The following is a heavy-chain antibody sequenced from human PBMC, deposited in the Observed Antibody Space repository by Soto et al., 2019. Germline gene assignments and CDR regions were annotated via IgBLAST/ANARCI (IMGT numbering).Heavy chain of an antibody. J-gene: IGHJ5*02. CDR1: GYTFTSYG. CDR3: ARGGLGYCSSTSCQLTLTPFGFDP. D-gene: IGHD2-2*01. Sequence: ASVKVSCKASGYTFTSYGISWVRQAPGQGLEWMGWISAYNGNTNYAQKLQGRVTMTTDTSTSTAYMELRSLRSDDTAVYYCARGGLGYCSSTSCQLTLTPFGFDPWGQGTLVTVSS. V-gene: IGHV1-18*01. CDR2: ISAYNGNT.